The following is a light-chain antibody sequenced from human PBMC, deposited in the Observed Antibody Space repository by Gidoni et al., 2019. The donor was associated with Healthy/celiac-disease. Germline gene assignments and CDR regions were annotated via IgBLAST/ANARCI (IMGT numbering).Light chain of an antibody. Sequence: DIQMTQSPSSLSASVGDRVTITCRASQSISSYLNWYQQKPGKAPKLLIYAASSLQSGVPSRFSGSGYGTDFTLTISSLQPEDFATYYCQQSYSTPPFTSGPGTKVDIK. J-gene: IGKJ3*01. CDR3: QQSYSTPPFT. V-gene: IGKV1-39*01. CDR1: QSISSY. CDR2: AAS.